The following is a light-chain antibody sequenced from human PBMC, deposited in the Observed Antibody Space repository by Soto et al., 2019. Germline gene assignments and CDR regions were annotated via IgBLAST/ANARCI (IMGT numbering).Light chain of an antibody. CDR2: AVS. J-gene: IGLJ2*01. CDR1: NSYIDANNY. Sequence: QSALTQPASVSGSPGQSITISCTGTNSYIDANNYVSWYQQYPGKAPKLVIYAVSGRPSGVSNRFSGSKSGNTASLTISGLQADDEADYYCNSYTISPAVFGGGTKLTVL. V-gene: IGLV2-14*03. CDR3: NSYTISPAV.